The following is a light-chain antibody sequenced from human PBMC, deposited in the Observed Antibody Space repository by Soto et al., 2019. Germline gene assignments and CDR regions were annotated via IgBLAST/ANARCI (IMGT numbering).Light chain of an antibody. J-gene: IGKJ1*01. CDR3: QQRDSAPPT. V-gene: IGKV1-39*01. CDR1: QSISRY. Sequence: DIQMTQSPSSLSASVGDRVTITCRASQSISRYLNWYQKKPGKAPKLLIYTASKLHSGVPSSFSDTAFGTYFTLTIRSLQAADFATCSCQQRDSAPPTCRQGTKVEIK. CDR2: TAS.